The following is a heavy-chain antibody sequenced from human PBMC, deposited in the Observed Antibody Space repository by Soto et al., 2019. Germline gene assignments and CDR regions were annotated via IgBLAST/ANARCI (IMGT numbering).Heavy chain of an antibody. D-gene: IGHD6-19*01. CDR1: GYNFRNYG. CDR2: IGPYNGNT. Sequence: QVQLVQSGAEVKKPGASVKVSCKSSGYNFRNYGITWVRQAPGQGLEWMGWIGPYNGNTNYAQKFQGRVTMTTDTSTSTAYMELRSLRSDDTAVYYCARDSLPLAVAAPDNWGQGTLVTVSS. V-gene: IGHV1-18*01. J-gene: IGHJ4*02. CDR3: ARDSLPLAVAAPDN.